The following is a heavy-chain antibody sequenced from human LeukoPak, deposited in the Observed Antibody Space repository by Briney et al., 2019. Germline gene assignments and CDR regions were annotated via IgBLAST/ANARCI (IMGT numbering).Heavy chain of an antibody. V-gene: IGHV3-23*01. J-gene: IGHJ4*02. Sequence: HPGGSLRLSCAASGFTFSSYAMSWVRQAPGKGLEWVSAISGSGGSTYYADFVKGRFTISRDNSKNTLYLQMNSLRAEDTAVYYCAKDLSEHIVSDYWGQGTLVTVSS. CDR1: GFTFSSYA. CDR3: AKDLSEHIVSDY. CDR2: ISGSGGST. D-gene: IGHD2-21*01.